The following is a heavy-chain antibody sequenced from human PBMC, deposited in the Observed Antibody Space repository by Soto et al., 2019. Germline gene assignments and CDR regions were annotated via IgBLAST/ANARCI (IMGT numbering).Heavy chain of an antibody. V-gene: IGHV2-5*02. CDR3: VHGQGDYDSYYDGMDV. J-gene: IGHJ6*02. CDR1: GFSLSTSGVS. Sequence: QITLKESGPTLVKPTQTLTLTCTFSGFSLSTSGVSVGWVRQPPGQALEWLALTYWDDDKRYSPSLNNRVTLTKDTSKDPVVLTTPNVDPVDTATYFCVHGQGDYDSYYDGMDVWGQGTTVTVSS. D-gene: IGHD4-17*01. CDR2: TYWDDDK.